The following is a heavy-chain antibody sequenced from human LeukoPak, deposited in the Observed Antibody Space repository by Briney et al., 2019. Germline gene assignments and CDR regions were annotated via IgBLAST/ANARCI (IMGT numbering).Heavy chain of an antibody. CDR3: ASLYRGIFGVVINLSYYYYMDV. CDR1: GGSFSGYY. J-gene: IGHJ6*03. CDR2: IYYSGST. Sequence: PSETLSLTCAVYGGSFSGYYWSWIRQPPGKGLEWIGSIYYSGSTYYNPSLKSRVTISVDTSKNQFSLKLSSVTAADTAVYYCASLYRGIFGVVINLSYYYYMDVWGKGTTVTVSS. D-gene: IGHD3-3*01. V-gene: IGHV4-34*01.